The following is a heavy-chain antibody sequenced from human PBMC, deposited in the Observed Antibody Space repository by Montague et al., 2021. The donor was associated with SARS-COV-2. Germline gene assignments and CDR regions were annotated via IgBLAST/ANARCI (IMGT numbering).Heavy chain of an antibody. CDR2: IYYSGST. CDR3: ARHGLAGITIFGVVTPRGGFDI. CDR1: GGSISSSSYY. Sequence: SEPLSLTCTVSGGSISSSSYYWGWIRQPPGKGLEWIGSIYYSGSTYYNPSLKSRVTISVDTSKNQFSLKLSSVTAADTAVYYCARHGLAGITIFGVVTPRGGFDIWGQGTMVTVSS. D-gene: IGHD3-3*01. V-gene: IGHV4-39*01. J-gene: IGHJ3*02.